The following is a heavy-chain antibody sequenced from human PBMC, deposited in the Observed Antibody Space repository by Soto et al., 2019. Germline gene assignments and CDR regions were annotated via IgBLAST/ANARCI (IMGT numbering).Heavy chain of an antibody. D-gene: IGHD4-17*01. CDR3: AREYGDYEDYYYYYMDV. CDR2: MHHSGGT. V-gene: IGHV4-59*02. CDR1: GDSVTNHY. Sequence: PSETLSLTCTFSGDSVTNHYLTLLRQSPGKGLEWIGYMHHSGGTHYNPSLKSRVTISVDTSKSQFSLKLSSVTAADTAVYYCAREYGDYEDYYYYYMDVWGKGTTVTVSS. J-gene: IGHJ6*03.